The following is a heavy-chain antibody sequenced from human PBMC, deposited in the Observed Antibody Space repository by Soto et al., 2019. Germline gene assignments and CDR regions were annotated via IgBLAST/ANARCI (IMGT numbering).Heavy chain of an antibody. V-gene: IGHV4-30-2*01. D-gene: IGHD3-3*01. CDR3: VRAMHLEWLTTHPRYFDY. CDR1: GGSISSGGYS. J-gene: IGHJ4*02. CDR2: IYHSGST. Sequence: QLQLQESGSGLVKPSQTLSLTCAVSGGSISSGGYSWSWIRQPPGKGLEWIGYIYHSGSTYYNPSLKSRVTMSVDRSKNQFYLKLSSVNAADTAVYYCVRAMHLEWLTTHPRYFDYWGQGTLVTVSS.